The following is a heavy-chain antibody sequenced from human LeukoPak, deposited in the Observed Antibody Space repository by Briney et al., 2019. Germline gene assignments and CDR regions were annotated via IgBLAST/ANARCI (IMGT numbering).Heavy chain of an antibody. D-gene: IGHD3-10*02. V-gene: IGHV3-48*03. CDR2: ISSSGSHI. CDR3: AELGITMIGGV. J-gene: IGHJ6*04. Sequence: GGSLRLSCAASGFTFSSYEMNWVRQAPGKGLEWVSYISSSGSHIYYADSVKGRLTISRDNAKNSLYLQMNSLRAEDTAVYYCAELGITMIGGVWGKGTTVTISS. CDR1: GFTFSSYE.